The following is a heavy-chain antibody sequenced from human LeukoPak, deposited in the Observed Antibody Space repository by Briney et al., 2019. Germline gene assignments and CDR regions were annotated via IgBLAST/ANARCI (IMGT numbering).Heavy chain of an antibody. D-gene: IGHD6-19*01. CDR2: ISYDGSNK. CDR3: AKDWANYSSGWSLADY. J-gene: IGHJ4*02. CDR1: GFTFSSYG. V-gene: IGHV3-30*18. Sequence: GGSLRLSCAASGFTFSSYGMHWVRQAPGKGLEWVAVISYDGSNKYYADSVKGRFTTSRDNSKNTLYLQMNSLRAEDTAVYYCAKDWANYSSGWSLADYWGQGTLVTVSS.